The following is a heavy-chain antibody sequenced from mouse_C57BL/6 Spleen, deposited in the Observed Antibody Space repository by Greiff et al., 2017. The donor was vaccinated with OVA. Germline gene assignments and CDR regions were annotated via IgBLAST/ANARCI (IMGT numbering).Heavy chain of an antibody. Sequence: EVQGVESGGGLVKPGGSLKLSCAASGFTFSSYAMSWVRQTPEKRLEWVATISDGGRYTYYPDNVKGRFPISRANAKNNLYLQLSHLQSDHTAMYYCARETTMVTRGYFDYWCQGTTLTVSS. CDR2: ISDGGRYT. D-gene: IGHD2-2*01. CDR1: GFTFSSYA. V-gene: IGHV5-4*01. J-gene: IGHJ2*01. CDR3: ARETTMVTRGYFDY.